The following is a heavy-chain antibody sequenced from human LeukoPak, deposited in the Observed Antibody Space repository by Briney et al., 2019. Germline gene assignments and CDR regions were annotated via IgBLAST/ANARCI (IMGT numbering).Heavy chain of an antibody. D-gene: IGHD3-22*01. CDR3: ARDSRSYYYDSSGYYYLGTFDY. Sequence: PGGSLRLSCAASGFTFSSYAMHWVRQAPGKGLEWVAVISYDGSNKYYADSVKGRFTISGDNSKNTLYLQMNSLRAEDTAVYYCARDSRSYYYDSSGYYYLGTFDYWGQGTLVTVSS. V-gene: IGHV3-30-3*01. CDR1: GFTFSSYA. J-gene: IGHJ4*02. CDR2: ISYDGSNK.